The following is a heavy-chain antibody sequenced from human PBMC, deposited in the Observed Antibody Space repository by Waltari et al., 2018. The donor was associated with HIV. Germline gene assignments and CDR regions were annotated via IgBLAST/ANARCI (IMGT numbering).Heavy chain of an antibody. CDR1: VNTLHWSG. D-gene: IGHD4-4*01. CDR3: AREDHSRGGFDY. Sequence: QVQLGEWGGGVVQHGRSRRLARVVSVNTLHWSGFQWVLQAPGKGLEWVAVIWYDGYNKYYADSVKGRFTISRDNSKNTLYLEMTSLRAEDTAVYYCAREDHSRGGFDYWGQGTLVSVSS. J-gene: IGHJ4*02. CDR2: IWYDGYNK. V-gene: IGHV3-33*01.